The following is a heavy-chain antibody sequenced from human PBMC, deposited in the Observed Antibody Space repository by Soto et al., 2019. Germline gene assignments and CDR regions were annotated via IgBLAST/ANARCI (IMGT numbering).Heavy chain of an antibody. Sequence: QVQPVESGGGVVQPGRSLRLSCAASGFTFSSYGMHWVRQAPGKGLEWVAVISYDGSNKYFADSVKGRFTISRDNSKNTLYLQMNSLRAEDTAVYYCAKDDFDCSSTSCYRLDPWGQGTLVTVSS. J-gene: IGHJ5*02. D-gene: IGHD2-2*01. CDR1: GFTFSSYG. V-gene: IGHV3-30*18. CDR2: ISYDGSNK. CDR3: AKDDFDCSSTSCYRLDP.